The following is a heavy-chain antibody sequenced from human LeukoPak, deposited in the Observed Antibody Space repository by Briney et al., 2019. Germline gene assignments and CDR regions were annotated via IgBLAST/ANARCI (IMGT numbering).Heavy chain of an antibody. V-gene: IGHV3-21*01. CDR1: GFTFSGYT. CDR2: ISSFSTYI. Sequence: PGGSLRLSCTASGFTFSGYTMNWVRQAPGMGLEWVSSISSFSTYIYYADSLRGRFTISRDNANNSLFLQMNSLRAEDTAMYFCVRDQIAASLSGMDVWGQGTTDTVSS. D-gene: IGHD6-13*01. CDR3: VRDQIAASLSGMDV. J-gene: IGHJ6*02.